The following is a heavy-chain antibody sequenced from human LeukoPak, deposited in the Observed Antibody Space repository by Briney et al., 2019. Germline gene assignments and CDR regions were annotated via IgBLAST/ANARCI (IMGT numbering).Heavy chain of an antibody. J-gene: IGHJ4*02. CDR1: GFTFSNFW. CDR3: ARGGHSSFDY. D-gene: IGHD3-16*01. Sequence: GRSLRLSCAASGFTFSNFWLRWVSQAPGKWRGWVSRITSDGRNINYPDSVQGRFTISRDNAKNTLYLQMNSLRAEDTAVYYCARGGHSSFDYWGQGALVTVSS. V-gene: IGHV3-74*01. CDR2: ITSDGRNI.